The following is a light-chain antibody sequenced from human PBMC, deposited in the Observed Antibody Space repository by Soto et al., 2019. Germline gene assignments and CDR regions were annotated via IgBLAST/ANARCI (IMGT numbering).Light chain of an antibody. CDR1: QSISSS. CDR3: QQYINCAQLS. CDR2: GAS. Sequence: EIVMTQSPATLSVSPGERATLSCRASQSISSSLAWYQQKPGQAPRLLIYGASNPATGIPARSSGSGSETEFTLTINGLQSEYFAVCYCQQYINCAQLSFGGWTAVVIK. J-gene: IGKJ4*01. V-gene: IGKV3-15*01.